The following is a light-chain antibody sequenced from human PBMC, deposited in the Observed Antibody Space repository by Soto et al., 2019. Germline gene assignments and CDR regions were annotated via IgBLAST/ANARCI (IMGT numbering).Light chain of an antibody. CDR1: QSISDT. CDR3: QQYGSSPS. Sequence: ENVLTQSPGTLSLSPGERGTLSCRASQSISDTLAWYQQKPGQAPRLLIHGASTRAPGFPARFSGSGSGTDFTLTISSLQSEDFAVYYCQQYGSSPSFGPGTKVDIK. V-gene: IGKV3-20*01. CDR2: GAS. J-gene: IGKJ3*01.